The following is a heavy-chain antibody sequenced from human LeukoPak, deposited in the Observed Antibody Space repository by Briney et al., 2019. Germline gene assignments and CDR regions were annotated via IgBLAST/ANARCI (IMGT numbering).Heavy chain of an antibody. D-gene: IGHD1-14*01. J-gene: IGHJ3*02. Sequence: GGSLRLSCAASGFTFSSYGMHWVRQAPGKGLEWVAVISYDGSNKYYADSVKGRFTISRDNSKNTLYLQMNSLRAEDTAVYYCAKDQRRTKINAFDIWGQGTMVTVSS. CDR3: AKDQRRTKINAFDI. V-gene: IGHV3-30*18. CDR2: ISYDGSNK. CDR1: GFTFSSYG.